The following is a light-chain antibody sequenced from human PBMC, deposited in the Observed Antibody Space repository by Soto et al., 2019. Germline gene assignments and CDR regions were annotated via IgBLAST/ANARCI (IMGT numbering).Light chain of an antibody. CDR2: TAS. CDR3: QQSYMDPIT. CDR1: QDINKW. V-gene: IGKV1-12*01. Sequence: DIQMTQSPSSVSASVGDRVTITCRASQDINKWLAWYQQKPGLAPNLVIYTASRLHGGGPSRFSGSGGGTDFTLSISSVQPEDFATYFCQQSYMDPITFGGGTKVDIK. J-gene: IGKJ4*01.